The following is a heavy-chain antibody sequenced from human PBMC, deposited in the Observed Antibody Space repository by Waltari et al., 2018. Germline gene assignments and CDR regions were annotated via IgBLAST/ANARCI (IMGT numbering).Heavy chain of an antibody. CDR3: ARHFGSGCSGGSCYPTSEGWFDP. Sequence: QLQLQESGPGLVKPSETLSLTCTVSGGSISSSSYYWGWIRKPPGKGLDGIWSIYYSETTVYNPTLKKRVTRSVDTSKNRVSLKLRSVTAADTAVYYCARHFGSGCSGGSCYPTSEGWFDPWGQGTLVTVSS. CDR1: GGSISSSSYY. J-gene: IGHJ5*02. D-gene: IGHD2-15*01. V-gene: IGHV4-39*01. CDR2: IYYSETT.